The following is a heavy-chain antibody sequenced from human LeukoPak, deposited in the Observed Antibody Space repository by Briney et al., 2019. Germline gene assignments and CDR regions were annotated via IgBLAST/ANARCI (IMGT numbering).Heavy chain of an antibody. CDR1: GGTFSSYA. CDR2: ISAYNGNT. J-gene: IGHJ4*02. Sequence: ASVKVSCKASGGTFSSYAISWVRQAPGQGLEWMGWISAYNGNTNYAQKLQGRVTMTTDTSTSTAYMELRSLRSDDTAVYYCARDRGGVLGYCSSTSCYVLDYWGQGTLVTVSS. V-gene: IGHV1-18*01. D-gene: IGHD2-2*01. CDR3: ARDRGGVLGYCSSTSCYVLDY.